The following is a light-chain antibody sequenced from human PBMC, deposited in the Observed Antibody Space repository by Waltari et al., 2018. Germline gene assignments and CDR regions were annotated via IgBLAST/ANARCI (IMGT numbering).Light chain of an antibody. CDR1: QNVRTF. Sequence: DIVLTQSPATLSLSPGERATLSCRASQNVRTFLAWYQQKPGQAPRLLIYGASNRAIGIPARFSGSGSGTDFTLTISSLEPEDCAVYYCQQRFDWPLTFGGGTKVEIK. CDR3: QQRFDWPLT. CDR2: GAS. V-gene: IGKV3-11*01. J-gene: IGKJ4*01.